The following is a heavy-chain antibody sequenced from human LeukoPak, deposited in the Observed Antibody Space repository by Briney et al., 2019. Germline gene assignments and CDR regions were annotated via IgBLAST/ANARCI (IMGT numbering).Heavy chain of an antibody. J-gene: IGHJ3*02. CDR3: AKTWGPFSESAFDI. CDR2: ISYDGSNK. V-gene: IGHV3-30*18. Sequence: GGSLRLSCAASGFTFSSYGMHWVRQTPGKGLEWVAVISYDGSNKYYADSVKGRFTISRDNSKNTLYLQMNSLRAEDTAVYYCAKTWGPFSESAFDIWGQGTMVTVSS. CDR1: GFTFSSYG. D-gene: IGHD7-27*01.